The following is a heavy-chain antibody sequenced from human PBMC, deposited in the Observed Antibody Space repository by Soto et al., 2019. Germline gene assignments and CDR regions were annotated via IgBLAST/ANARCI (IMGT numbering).Heavy chain of an antibody. CDR3: ARDPPDSSGYFP. J-gene: IGHJ5*02. V-gene: IGHV1-69*13. D-gene: IGHD3-22*01. CDR1: GGTFSSYA. CDR2: IIPIFGTA. Sequence: ASVKVSCKASGGTFSSYAISWVRQAPGQGLEWMGGIIPIFGTANYAQKFQGRVTITADESTSTAYMELSSLRSEDTAVYYCARDPPDSSGYFPWGQGTLVTVSS.